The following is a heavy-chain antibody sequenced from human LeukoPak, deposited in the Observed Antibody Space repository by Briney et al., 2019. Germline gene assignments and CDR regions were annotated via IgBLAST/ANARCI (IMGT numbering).Heavy chain of an antibody. D-gene: IGHD1-26*01. CDR2: ISGSGGST. CDR3: ANALDARGVGATAFDY. Sequence: PGGSLRLSCAASGFIFSNYAMSWVRQAPGKGLEWVSAISGSGGSTYYADSVKGRFTISRDNSKNTLYLQMNSLRAEDTAVYYCANALDARGVGATAFDYWGQGTLVTVSS. CDR1: GFIFSNYA. V-gene: IGHV3-23*01. J-gene: IGHJ4*02.